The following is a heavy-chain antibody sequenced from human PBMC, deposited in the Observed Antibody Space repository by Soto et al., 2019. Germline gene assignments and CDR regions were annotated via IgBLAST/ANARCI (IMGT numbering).Heavy chain of an antibody. D-gene: IGHD6-13*01. J-gene: IGHJ6*02. Sequence: ASVKVSCKASGYTFTSYDINWVRQATGQGPEWMGWINPNSGGTNYAQKFQGWVTMTRDTSISTAYMELSRLRSDDTAVYYCARGEVTGYSSSWYPSYYYYYGMDVWGQGTTVTVSS. CDR2: INPNSGGT. V-gene: IGHV1-2*04. CDR3: ARGEVTGYSSSWYPSYYYYYGMDV. CDR1: GYTFTSYD.